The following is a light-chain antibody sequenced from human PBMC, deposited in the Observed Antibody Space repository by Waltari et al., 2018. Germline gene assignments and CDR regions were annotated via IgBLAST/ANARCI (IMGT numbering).Light chain of an antibody. V-gene: IGKV1-39*01. CDR3: QQSKTLPLT. J-gene: IGKJ4*01. CDR2: SAS. Sequence: DIQMTQSPSSLSASVGDRVTITCRASQSLSTYLKWYQQESGKAPKLLIYSASSLQSGVPSRFSGSGSGTDFTLTISSLQPEDFATYYCQQSKTLPLTFGGGTRVEI. CDR1: QSLSTY.